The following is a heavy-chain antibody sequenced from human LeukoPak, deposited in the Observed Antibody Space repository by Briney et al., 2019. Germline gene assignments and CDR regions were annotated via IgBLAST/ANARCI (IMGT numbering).Heavy chain of an antibody. J-gene: IGHJ4*02. V-gene: IGHV1-69*05. D-gene: IGHD5-18*01. CDR3: ARGSQLWFLFLN. CDR1: GGTFSSYA. CDR2: IIPIFGTA. Sequence: PVKVSCKASGGTFSSYAISWVRQAPGQGLEWMGRIIPIFGTANYAQKFQGRVTITTDESTSTAYMELSSLRSEDTAVYYCARGSQLWFLFLNWGQGTLVTVSS.